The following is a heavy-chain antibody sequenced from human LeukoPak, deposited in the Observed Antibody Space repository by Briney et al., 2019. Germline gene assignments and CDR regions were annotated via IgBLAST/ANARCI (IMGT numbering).Heavy chain of an antibody. CDR2: ISGSGGST. D-gene: IGHD1-26*01. J-gene: IGHJ4*02. Sequence: GGSLRLSCAASGFTFSRYAMSWVRQAPGKGLEWVSTISGSGGSTYYADSVKGRFTISRDNSKTTLYLQMNSLRAEDTAVYYCAKDLSGSSPRGYWGQGTLVTVSS. CDR1: GFTFSRYA. CDR3: AKDLSGSSPRGY. V-gene: IGHV3-23*01.